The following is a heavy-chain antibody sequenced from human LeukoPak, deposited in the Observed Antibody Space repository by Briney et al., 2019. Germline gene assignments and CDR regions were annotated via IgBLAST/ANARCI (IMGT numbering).Heavy chain of an antibody. D-gene: IGHD2-2*03. J-gene: IGHJ4*02. Sequence: GESLKISCKGSGYSFPTYWIAWVRQMPGKGLEWMGIIYPDESNIRSGPSFQGQVTISADKSISTAYLQWSSLKASDTDMYYCARPPSRGYSSSFEYWGQGTLVTVSS. CDR3: ARPPSRGYSSSFEY. CDR2: IYPDESNI. CDR1: GYSFPTYW. V-gene: IGHV5-51*01.